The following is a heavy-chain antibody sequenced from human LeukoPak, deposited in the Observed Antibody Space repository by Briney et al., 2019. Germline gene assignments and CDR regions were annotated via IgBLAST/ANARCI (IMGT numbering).Heavy chain of an antibody. Sequence: SETLSLTCTVSGGSISSGDYYWSWIRQPPGKGLEWIGYIYYSGSTYYNPSLKSRVTISVDTSKNQFSLKLNSVTAVDTAVYYCARDDFDHYFDYWGQGTLVTVSS. CDR2: IYYSGST. CDR1: GGSISSGDYY. V-gene: IGHV4-30-4*01. J-gene: IGHJ4*02. CDR3: ARDDFDHYFDY. D-gene: IGHD3-9*01.